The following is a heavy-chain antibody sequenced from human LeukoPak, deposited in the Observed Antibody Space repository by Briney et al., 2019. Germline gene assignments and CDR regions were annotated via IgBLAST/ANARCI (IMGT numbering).Heavy chain of an antibody. CDR3: ARYIVSYPHDAFDI. D-gene: IGHD1-26*01. V-gene: IGHV4-59*01. Sequence: PSETLSLTCTVSGGSISSYYWSWIRQPPGKGLEWIGYIYYSGSTSYNPSLKSRVAISVDTSKKQFSLKLSSVTAADTAFYYCARYIVSYPHDAFDIWGQGTMVTVSS. J-gene: IGHJ3*02. CDR2: IYYSGST. CDR1: GGSISSYY.